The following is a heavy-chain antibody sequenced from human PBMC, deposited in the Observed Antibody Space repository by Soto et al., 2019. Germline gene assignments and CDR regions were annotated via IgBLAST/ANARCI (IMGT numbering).Heavy chain of an antibody. CDR2: INHSGST. CDR1: GGSFSGYY. J-gene: IGHJ3*02. Sequence: PSETLSLTCAVYGGSFSGYYWSWIRQPPGKGLEWIGEINHSGSTNYNPSLKSRVTISVDTSKNQFSLKLSSVTAADTAVYYCARGMYYDFWSGPDAFDIWGQGTMVTVSS. D-gene: IGHD3-3*01. CDR3: ARGMYYDFWSGPDAFDI. V-gene: IGHV4-34*01.